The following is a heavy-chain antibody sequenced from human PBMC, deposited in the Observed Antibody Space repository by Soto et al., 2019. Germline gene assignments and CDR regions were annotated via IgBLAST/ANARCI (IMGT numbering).Heavy chain of an antibody. D-gene: IGHD3-9*01. J-gene: IGHJ6*02. CDR2: ISYDGSNK. CDR1: GFTFSSYG. Sequence: PGGSLRLSCAASGFTFSSYGMHWVRQAPGKGLEWVAVISYDGSNKYYADSVKGRFTISRDNSKNTLYLQMNSLRAEDTAVYYCAKDLEDILTGYYTHGMDVWGQGTTVTVSS. CDR3: AKDLEDILTGYYTHGMDV. V-gene: IGHV3-30*18.